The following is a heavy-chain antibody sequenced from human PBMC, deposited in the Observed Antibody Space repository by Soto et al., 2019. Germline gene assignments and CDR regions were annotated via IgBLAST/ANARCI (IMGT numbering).Heavy chain of an antibody. CDR1: GFSFSTYS. J-gene: IGHJ6*02. CDR2: ISSSSSII. CDR3: ARRYCGSTSCNPTWYYGLDV. D-gene: IGHD2-2*01. Sequence: PGGSLRLSCAASGFSFSTYSMNWVRQAPGKGLEWVSYISSSSSIIYYADSVKGRFTISRDNAKNSLWLQMNSLRDEDTAVYYCARRYCGSTSCNPTWYYGLDVWGQGTTVTVSS. V-gene: IGHV3-48*02.